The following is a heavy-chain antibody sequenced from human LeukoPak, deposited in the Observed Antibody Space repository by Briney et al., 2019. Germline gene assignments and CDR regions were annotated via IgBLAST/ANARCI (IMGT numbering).Heavy chain of an antibody. J-gene: IGHJ4*02. CDR2: IKTDGSTT. V-gene: IGHV3-74*01. D-gene: IGHD2-2*01. Sequence: GGDLRLSCAGSGFTFSSSWMHGVRQGPGKGVVWDSHIKTDGSTTAYADSVKGRFTISRDNARHTLYLQMNSLRAEDTGVYYCARGNQQLPRPTPDYWGQGTLVTVSS. CDR1: GFTFSSSW. CDR3: ARGNQQLPRPTPDY.